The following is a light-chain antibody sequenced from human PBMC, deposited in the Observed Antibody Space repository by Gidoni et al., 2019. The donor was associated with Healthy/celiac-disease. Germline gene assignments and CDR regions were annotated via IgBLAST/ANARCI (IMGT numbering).Light chain of an antibody. CDR2: KAS. Sequence: DIQITQFPSTLSASVGDRVTITCRASQSISSWLAWYQQKPGKAPKLLIYKASSLESGVPSRFSGSGSGTEFTLTISSLQPDDFATYYCQQYNSYPWTFGRGTKVEIK. J-gene: IGKJ1*01. CDR3: QQYNSYPWT. V-gene: IGKV1-5*03. CDR1: QSISSW.